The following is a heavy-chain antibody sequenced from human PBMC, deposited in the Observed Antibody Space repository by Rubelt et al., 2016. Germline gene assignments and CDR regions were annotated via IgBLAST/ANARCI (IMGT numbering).Heavy chain of an antibody. D-gene: IGHD6-13*01. Sequence: QVQLVQSGSELKKPGASVKVSCKASGYTFTSYAMNWVRQAPGQGLEWMGWINTKTGNPTYAQGSTGLLVFSLDTPVRTAYLKISSLKAEDTAVYYCARVIAAAGRDGNYFDYWGQGTLVTVSS. CDR2: INTKTGNP. J-gene: IGHJ4*02. CDR1: GYTFTSYA. V-gene: IGHV7-4-1*02. CDR3: ARVIAAAGRDGNYFDY.